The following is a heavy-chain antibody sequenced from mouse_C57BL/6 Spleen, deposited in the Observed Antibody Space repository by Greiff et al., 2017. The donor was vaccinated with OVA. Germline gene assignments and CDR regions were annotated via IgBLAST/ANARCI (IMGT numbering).Heavy chain of an antibody. V-gene: IGHV1-52*01. J-gene: IGHJ4*01. D-gene: IGHD1-3*01. CDR3: ARSGPYSYYAMDY. Sequence: QVQLQQPGAELVRPGSSVKLSCKASGYTFTSYWMHWVKQRPIQGLEWIGNIDPSDSETHYNQKFKDKATLTVDKSSSTAYMQLSSLTSEDSAVYYCARSGPYSYYAMDYWGQGTSVTVSS. CDR1: GYTFTSYW. CDR2: IDPSDSET.